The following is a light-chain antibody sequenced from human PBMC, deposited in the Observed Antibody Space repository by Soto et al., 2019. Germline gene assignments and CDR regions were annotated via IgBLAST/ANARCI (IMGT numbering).Light chain of an antibody. CDR3: SSYAGSNNLYV. CDR2: EVT. CDR1: SSDVGGYSY. Sequence: QSVLPQPPSSSGSPGQSVTISCTGTSSDVGGYSYVSWYQRHPGKAPKLMIYEVTKRPSGVPDRFSGSKSGNTASLTVSGLQAEDEADYYCSSYAGSNNLYVFGTGTKVTVL. J-gene: IGLJ1*01. V-gene: IGLV2-8*01.